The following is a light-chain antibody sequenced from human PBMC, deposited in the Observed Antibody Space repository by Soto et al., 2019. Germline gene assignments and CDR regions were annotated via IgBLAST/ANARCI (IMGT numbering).Light chain of an antibody. V-gene: IGKV3-20*01. CDR2: DAS. J-gene: IGKJ1*01. CDR1: QSVSSSY. CDR3: QQYGSSPPT. Sequence: EIVLTQSPGTLSLSPGERASLSCRASQSVSSSYLAWYQRIPGQAPRLLINDASRRATGIPDRFSGSGSGTDFTLTISRLEPEDFAVYYCQQYGSSPPTFXQGTKVDIK.